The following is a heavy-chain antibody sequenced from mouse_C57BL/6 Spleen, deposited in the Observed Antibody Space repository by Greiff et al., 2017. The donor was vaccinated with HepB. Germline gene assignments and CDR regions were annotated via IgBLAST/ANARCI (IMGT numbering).Heavy chain of an antibody. Sequence: VQLQQSGPELVKPGASVKISCKASGYAFSSSWMNWVKQRPGKGLEWIGRIYPGDGDTNYNGKFKGKATLTADKSSSTAYMQLSSLTSEDSAVYFCARETTVVRGAMDYWGQGTSVTVSS. CDR2: IYPGDGDT. CDR3: ARETTVVRGAMDY. D-gene: IGHD1-1*01. CDR1: GYAFSSSW. V-gene: IGHV1-82*01. J-gene: IGHJ4*01.